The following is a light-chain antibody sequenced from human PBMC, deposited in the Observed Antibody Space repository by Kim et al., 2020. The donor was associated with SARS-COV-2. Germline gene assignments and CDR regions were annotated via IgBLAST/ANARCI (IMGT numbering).Light chain of an antibody. J-gene: IGKJ1*01. CDR3: QQYKFYQWT. CDR2: AAS. V-gene: IGKV1-16*01. CDR1: QDFSDY. Sequence: ASVGDRVTITCRASQDFSDYLAWFQQKPGKAPKSLIYAASRLQSGVPSRFSGSGSGTEFTLTISNLQPEDFATYYYQQYKFYQWTFGQGTKVDIK.